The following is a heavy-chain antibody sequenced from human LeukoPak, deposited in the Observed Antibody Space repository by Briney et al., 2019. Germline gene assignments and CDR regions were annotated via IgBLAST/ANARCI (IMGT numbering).Heavy chain of an antibody. CDR3: ARVSGYSGTWYVDY. D-gene: IGHD6-13*01. CDR2: ISYDGSNK. Sequence: GGSLRLSCAASGFTFSSYGMHWVRQAPGKGLEWVAVISYDGSNKYYADFVKGRFTTSRDNSKNTLYLQMNSLRADDTAVYYCARVSGYSGTWYVDYWGQGTLVTVSS. CDR1: GFTFSSYG. J-gene: IGHJ4*02. V-gene: IGHV3-30*03.